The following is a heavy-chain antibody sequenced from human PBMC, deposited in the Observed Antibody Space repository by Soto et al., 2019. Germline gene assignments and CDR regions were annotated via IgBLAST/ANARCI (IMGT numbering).Heavy chain of an antibody. V-gene: IGHV3-21*01. CDR3: ARGIASSSLVTFDV. CDR1: GFKSRRYI. Sequence: GGPLRLSWAAAGFKSRRYIRHRVRKDIGKGLEWIATISSTSTNIYYADSVKGRITISRDNPKNSLYLQMNSLRREDTAVYYCARGIASSSLVTFDVWGQGTMVTVSS. CDR2: ISSTSTNI. D-gene: IGHD2-21*01. J-gene: IGHJ3*01.